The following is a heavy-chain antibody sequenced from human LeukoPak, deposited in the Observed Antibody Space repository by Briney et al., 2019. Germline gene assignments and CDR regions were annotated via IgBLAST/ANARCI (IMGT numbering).Heavy chain of an antibody. V-gene: IGHV3-74*01. CDR1: GLTFSDFW. J-gene: IGHJ4*02. CDR3: ATGHSYGYDY. D-gene: IGHD5-18*01. CDR2: VKGDGRTT. Sequence: GGSLRLSCAASGLTFSDFWIHWVRQPPGKGLVWVALVKGDGRTTIYADSVKGRFTISRDNAKNTLYLQMNSLRADDSGVYYCATGHSYGYDYWGQGVLVTVS.